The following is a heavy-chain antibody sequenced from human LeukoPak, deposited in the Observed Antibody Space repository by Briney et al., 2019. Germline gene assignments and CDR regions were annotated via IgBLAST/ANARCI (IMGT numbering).Heavy chain of an antibody. CDR1: GFSYGIYA. CDR2: ISANGQAT. CDR3: ARDPYNSILYRLAS. Sequence: GGSLRLSCTGSGFSYGIYAMSCVRQAPGMGLEWVSSISANGQATYYADSAEGRFTISRDNSKNTLYLQLNSLRAEDTATYYCARDPYNSILYRLASWGRGPLVTVSS. D-gene: IGHD1-20*01. V-gene: IGHV3-23*01. J-gene: IGHJ4*02.